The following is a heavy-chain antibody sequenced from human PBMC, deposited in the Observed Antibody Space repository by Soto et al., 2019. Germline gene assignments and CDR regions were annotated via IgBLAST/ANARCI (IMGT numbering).Heavy chain of an antibody. D-gene: IGHD3-3*02. CDR1: GGSISSYY. CDR3: ARTFNRESPWFDP. Sequence: QVQLQESGPGLVKPSETLSLTCTVSGGSISSYYWSWIRQPPGKGLEWIWYIYYSGSTNYNPSLKSRVTISVDTSKNQFSLKLSSVTAADTAVYYCARTFNRESPWFDPWGQGTLVTVSS. V-gene: IGHV4-59*01. J-gene: IGHJ5*02. CDR2: IYYSGST.